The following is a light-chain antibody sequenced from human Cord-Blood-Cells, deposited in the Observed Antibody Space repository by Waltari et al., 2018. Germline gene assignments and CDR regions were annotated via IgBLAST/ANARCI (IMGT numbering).Light chain of an antibody. Sequence: QSALTQPASVSGSPGQSITISCTGTSSHVAGYNYVSWYQQHPGKAPKLMIYDVSNRPSGVSNRFSGSKSGNTASLTISGLQAEDEADYYCSSYTSSSTLVVFGGGTKLTVL. V-gene: IGLV2-14*01. J-gene: IGLJ2*01. CDR3: SSYTSSSTLVV. CDR1: SSHVAGYNY. CDR2: DVS.